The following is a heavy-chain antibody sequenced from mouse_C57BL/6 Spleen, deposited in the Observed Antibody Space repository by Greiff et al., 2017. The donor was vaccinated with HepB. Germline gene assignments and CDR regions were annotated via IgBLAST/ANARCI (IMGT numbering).Heavy chain of an antibody. V-gene: IGHV1-82*01. CDR3: AGGNHYYAMDY. J-gene: IGHJ4*01. CDR1: GYAFSSSW. D-gene: IGHD2-1*01. CDR2: IYPGDGDT. Sequence: VQLQQSGPELVKPGASVKISCKASGYAFSSSWMNWAKQRPGKGLEWIGRIYPGDGDTNYNGKFKGKATLTADKSSSTAYMQLSSLTSEDSAVYFCAGGNHYYAMDYWGQGTSVTVSS.